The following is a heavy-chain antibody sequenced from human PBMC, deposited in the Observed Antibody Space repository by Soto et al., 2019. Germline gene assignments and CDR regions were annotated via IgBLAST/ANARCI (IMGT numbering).Heavy chain of an antibody. CDR3: ASSNWNSGDWFDP. D-gene: IGHD1-7*01. Sequence: SETLSLTCTVSGGSISSSSYYWGWIRQPPGKGLEWIGSIYYSGSTYYNPSLKSRVTISVDTSKNQFSLKLSSVTAADTAVYYCASSNWNSGDWFDPWGQGTLVTVS. CDR2: IYYSGST. J-gene: IGHJ5*02. CDR1: GGSISSSSYY. V-gene: IGHV4-39*01.